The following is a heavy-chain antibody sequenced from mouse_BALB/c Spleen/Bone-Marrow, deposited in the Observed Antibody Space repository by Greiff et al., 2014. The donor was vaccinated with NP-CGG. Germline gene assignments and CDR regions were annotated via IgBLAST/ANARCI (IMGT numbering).Heavy chain of an antibody. J-gene: IGHJ3*01. CDR1: GFNIKDTY. CDR3: APYYYGSSQFAY. V-gene: IGHV14-3*02. CDR2: IDPANGNT. Sequence: VQLQQSGAELVKPGASVKLSCTASGFNIKDTYMHWVKQRPEQGLAWIGRIDPANGNTKYDPKFQGKATITADTSSNTAYLQLSSLTSEDTAVYYCAPYYYGSSQFAYWGQGTLVTVSA. D-gene: IGHD1-1*01.